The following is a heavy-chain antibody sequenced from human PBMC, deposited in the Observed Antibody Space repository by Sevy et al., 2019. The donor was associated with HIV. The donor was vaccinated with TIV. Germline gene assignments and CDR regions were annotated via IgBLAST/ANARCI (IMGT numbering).Heavy chain of an antibody. V-gene: IGHV3-53*04. Sequence: GGSLRLSCAASGFTVSSNYMSWVRQAPGKGLEWVSVIYSGGSTYYADSVKGRFTISRHNSKNTRYLQMNSLRAEDTAVYYCASQYSSGWYLPETIGPQNAFDIWGQGTMVTVSS. J-gene: IGHJ3*02. CDR3: ASQYSSGWYLPETIGPQNAFDI. CDR1: GFTVSSNY. CDR2: IYSGGST. D-gene: IGHD6-19*01.